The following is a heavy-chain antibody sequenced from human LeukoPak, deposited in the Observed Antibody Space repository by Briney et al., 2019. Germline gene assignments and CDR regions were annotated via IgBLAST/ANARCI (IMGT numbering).Heavy chain of an antibody. CDR2: IYPADSDT. CDR1: GYSFVSYW. Sequence: GESLKISCKGSGYSFVSYWIGWVRQMPGKGLEWMGIIYPADSDTRYSSSFQGQVTISADKSISTAYLQWSSLKASDTAIYYCALAVIASAFDFDIWGQGTMVTVSS. V-gene: IGHV5-51*01. D-gene: IGHD2-21*01. CDR3: ALAVIASAFDFDI. J-gene: IGHJ3*02.